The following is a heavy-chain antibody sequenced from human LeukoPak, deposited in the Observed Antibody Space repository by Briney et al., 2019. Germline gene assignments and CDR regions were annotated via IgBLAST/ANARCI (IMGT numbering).Heavy chain of an antibody. J-gene: IGHJ4*02. D-gene: IGHD5-24*01. CDR3: ARGGRWLQLWDY. V-gene: IGHV3-21*01. CDR2: ISSSSSYI. Sequence: GGSLRLSCAASGFTFSSYSMNWVRQAPGKGLEWASSISSSSSYIYYADSVKGRFTISRDNAKNSPYLQMNSLRAEDTAVYYCARGGRWLQLWDYWGQGTLVTVSS. CDR1: GFTFSSYS.